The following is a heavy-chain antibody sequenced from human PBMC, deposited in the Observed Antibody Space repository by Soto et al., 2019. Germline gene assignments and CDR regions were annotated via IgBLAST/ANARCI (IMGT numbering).Heavy chain of an antibody. CDR3: ARGFSSYSDL. J-gene: IGHJ5*02. CDR1: GYTFTYYD. D-gene: IGHD6-13*01. CDR2: MNPNTGNT. Sequence: ASVKVSCKAHGYTFTYYDINWVRQAAGQAPEWMGWMNPNTGNTAYAQKFQGRLTLTRDTSMATAYMDLSSLTSDDTAVYYCARGFSSYSDLWAQGTLVTVSS. V-gene: IGHV1-8*02.